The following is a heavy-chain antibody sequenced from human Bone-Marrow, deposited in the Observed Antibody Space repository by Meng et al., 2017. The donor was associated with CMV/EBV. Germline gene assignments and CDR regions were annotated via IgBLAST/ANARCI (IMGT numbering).Heavy chain of an antibody. J-gene: IGHJ4*02. D-gene: IGHD6-13*01. V-gene: IGHV1-2*02. CDR3: ARNGLSGAGKGG. Sequence: SCKASGNSFTGSYSHWVRQAPGQGLEWMGWINPNNGGTKYAQQFQGRVTMTRDTSISTAYMELSRLRSDDTALYYCARNGLSGAGKGGWGQGTLVTVSS. CDR2: INPNNGGT. CDR1: GNSFTGSY.